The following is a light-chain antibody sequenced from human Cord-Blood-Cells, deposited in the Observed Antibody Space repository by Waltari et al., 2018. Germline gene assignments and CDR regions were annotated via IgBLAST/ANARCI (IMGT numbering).Light chain of an antibody. Sequence: SYELTQPPSVSVSPGQTASITCSGDKLGDKYACWYQQKPGQSPVLVIYQASKPPAGIPERFSGSNSGNTATLTISGTQAMDEADYYRQSWDSSTGVVFGGGTKLTVL. CDR1: KLGDKY. J-gene: IGLJ2*01. CDR3: QSWDSSTGVV. CDR2: QAS. V-gene: IGLV3-1*01.